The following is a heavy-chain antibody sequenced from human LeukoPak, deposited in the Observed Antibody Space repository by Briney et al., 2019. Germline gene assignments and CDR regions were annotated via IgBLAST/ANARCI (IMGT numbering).Heavy chain of an antibody. Sequence: GGSLRHSCAASGFSFSSYGMHWVRQAPGKGLVWVSRINSDGSRTSYADSVKGRFTISRDDAKNTLYLQMNILRAEDTAVYYCARSTNGPDYWGQGTLVTVSS. CDR3: ARSTNGPDY. D-gene: IGHD2-8*01. CDR2: INSDGSRT. J-gene: IGHJ4*02. CDR1: GFSFSSYG. V-gene: IGHV3-74*01.